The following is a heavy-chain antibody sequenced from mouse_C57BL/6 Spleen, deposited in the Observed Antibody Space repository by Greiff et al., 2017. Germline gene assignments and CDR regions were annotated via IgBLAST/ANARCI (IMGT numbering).Heavy chain of an antibody. D-gene: IGHD2-3*01. CDR1: GYTFTDYY. V-gene: IGHV1-26*01. Sequence: VHVKQSGPELVKPGASVKISCKASGYTFTDYYMNWVKQSHGKSLEWIGDINPNNGGTSYNQKLKGKATLTVDKSSSTASMERRSLTSEDSAVYYCARDDGYSWFAYWGQGTLVTVSA. CDR3: ARDDGYSWFAY. CDR2: INPNNGGT. J-gene: IGHJ3*01.